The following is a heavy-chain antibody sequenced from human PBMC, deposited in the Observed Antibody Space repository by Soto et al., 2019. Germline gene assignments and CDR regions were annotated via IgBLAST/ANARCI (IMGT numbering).Heavy chain of an antibody. CDR3: ARDGGIQMWSPYYFDY. D-gene: IGHD2-21*01. CDR2: VSYDGSKT. Sequence: QVQLVESGGGVVQPGMSLRLSCTASGFTFTNYAMHWVRQSPDRGLEWVAIVSYDGSKTYYADFVKGRFTISRDNSKNXRYLQMNTLNAEDTAVYFCARDGGIQMWSPYYFDYWGQGTLVTVSS. CDR1: GFTFTNYA. J-gene: IGHJ4*02. V-gene: IGHV3-30*03.